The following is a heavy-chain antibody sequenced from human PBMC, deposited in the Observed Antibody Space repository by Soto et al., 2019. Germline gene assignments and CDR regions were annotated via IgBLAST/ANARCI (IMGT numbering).Heavy chain of an antibody. CDR2: MSHSGGT. V-gene: IGHV4-34*01. D-gene: IGHD1-1*01. CDR1: GGSVNSGNYY. Sequence: QVQLQQWGAGLLKPSETLSLTCAVFGGSVNSGNYYWSWIRQPPGKGLEWIGEMSHSGGTHFNPSLKSRVTISVDTSKNQFSLKMSSVTAADTALYYCARVERGTATTVVDACDIWGPGTMVTVSS. CDR3: ARVERGTATTVVDACDI. J-gene: IGHJ3*02.